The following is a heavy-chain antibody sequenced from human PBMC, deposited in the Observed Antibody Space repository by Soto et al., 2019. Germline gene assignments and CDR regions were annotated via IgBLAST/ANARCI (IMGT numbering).Heavy chain of an antibody. CDR1: GFTFSDYD. D-gene: IGHD2-2*01. CDR3: ARPSRGRPMDV. V-gene: IGHV3-13*05. CDR2: IGTTVDP. Sequence: PGGSLRLSCAASGFTFSDYDMHWVRQATGEGLVWVSSIGTTVDPYFPGSVKGRFTVSRENAKKSLYLQMNSLRVGDTAVYYCARPSRGRPMDVWGQGTKVTFSS. J-gene: IGHJ6*02.